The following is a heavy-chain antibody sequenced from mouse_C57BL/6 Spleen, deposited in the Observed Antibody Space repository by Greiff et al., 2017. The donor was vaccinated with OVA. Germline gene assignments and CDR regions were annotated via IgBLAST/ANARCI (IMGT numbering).Heavy chain of an antibody. CDR2: IYPGSGST. CDR3: ARLGYYGSSPYYFDY. CDR1: GYTFPSYW. D-gene: IGHD1-1*01. J-gene: IGHJ2*01. V-gene: IGHV1-55*01. Sequence: QVQLQQPGAELVKPGASVKMSCKASGYTFPSYWITWVRQRPGHGLEWIGDIYPGSGSTNYNEKFKSKATLTVDTSSSTAYMQLSSLTSEDSAVYYCARLGYYGSSPYYFDYWGQGTTLTVSS.